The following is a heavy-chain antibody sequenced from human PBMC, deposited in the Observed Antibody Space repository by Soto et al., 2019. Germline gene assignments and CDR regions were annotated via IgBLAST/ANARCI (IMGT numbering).Heavy chain of an antibody. Sequence: SETLSLTCAVYGGSFSGYYWSWIRQPPGKGLEWIGEINHSGSTNYNPSLKSRVTISVDTSKKQFSLKLSSVTAADTAVYYCARRVVVAATGGYYYMDVWGKGTTVTVSS. V-gene: IGHV4-34*01. CDR1: GGSFSGYY. CDR3: ARRVVVAATGGYYYMDV. J-gene: IGHJ6*03. D-gene: IGHD2-15*01. CDR2: INHSGST.